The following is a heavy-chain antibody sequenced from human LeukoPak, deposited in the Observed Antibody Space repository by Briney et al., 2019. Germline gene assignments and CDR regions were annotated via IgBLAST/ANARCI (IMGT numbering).Heavy chain of an antibody. V-gene: IGHV1-3*01. CDR2: INAGNGNT. CDR3: ARPSYYYGSGSYLYWFDP. D-gene: IGHD3-10*01. Sequence: ASVEVSCKASGYTFTSYAMHWVRQAPGQRLEWMGWINAGNGNTKYSQKFQGRVTITRDTSASTAYMELSSLRSEDTAVYYCARPSYYYGSGSYLYWFDPWGQGTLVTVSS. CDR1: GYTFTSYA. J-gene: IGHJ5*02.